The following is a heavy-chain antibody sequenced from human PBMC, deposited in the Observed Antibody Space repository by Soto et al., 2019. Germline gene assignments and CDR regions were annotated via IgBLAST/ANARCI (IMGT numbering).Heavy chain of an antibody. J-gene: IGHJ4*02. CDR3: AKTQKQYYHDSSGSHRHFDY. Sequence: PGGSLRLSCAASGFTFSGYALSWVRQAPGEGLGWVSAISGSGGSTYYADSVKGRFTISRDNSKNTLYLQMNSLRAEDTAVYSCAKTQKQYYHDSSGSHRHFDYWGQGTLVTVSS. CDR2: ISGSGGST. D-gene: IGHD3-22*01. V-gene: IGHV3-23*01. CDR1: GFTFSGYA.